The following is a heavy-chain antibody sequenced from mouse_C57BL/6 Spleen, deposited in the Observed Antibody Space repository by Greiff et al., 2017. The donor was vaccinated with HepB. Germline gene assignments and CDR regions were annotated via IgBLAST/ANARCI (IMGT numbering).Heavy chain of an antibody. CDR1: GYTFTEYY. CDR3: ARWGDGYPTWFAY. J-gene: IGHJ3*01. Sequence: EVQVVESGPVLVKPGASVKMSCKASGYTFTEYYMNWVKQSHGKRLEWIGVINPYNGGTSYNQKFKGKATLTVAKSSSTDYMELNSLTSEDSAVYYCARWGDGYPTWFAYWGQGTLVTVSA. CDR2: INPYNGGT. D-gene: IGHD2-3*01. V-gene: IGHV1-19*01.